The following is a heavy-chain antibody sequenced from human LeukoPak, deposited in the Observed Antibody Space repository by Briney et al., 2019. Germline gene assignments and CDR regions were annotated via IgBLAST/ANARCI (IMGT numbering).Heavy chain of an antibody. CDR3: ARSQDYGRTFFDY. Sequence: SQTLSLTCTVSGGSISSGDCYWSWIRQPPGKGLEWIGYIYYSGSTYYNPSLKSRVTISVDTSKNQFSLKLSSVTAADTAVYYCARSQDYGRTFFDYWGQGTLVTVSS. D-gene: IGHD4-17*01. V-gene: IGHV4-30-4*01. CDR1: GGSISSGDCY. J-gene: IGHJ4*02. CDR2: IYYSGST.